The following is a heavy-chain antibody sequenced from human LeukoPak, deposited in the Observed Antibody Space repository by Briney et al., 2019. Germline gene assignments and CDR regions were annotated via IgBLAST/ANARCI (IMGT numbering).Heavy chain of an antibody. D-gene: IGHD4-17*01. J-gene: IGHJ3*02. Sequence: GGSLRLSCAASGFTFSSYSMNWVRQAPGKGLEWVSSISSSSSYIYYADSVKGRFTISRDNAKNSLYLQMDSLRAEDTAVYYCARVYYGDYGDAFDIWGQGTMVTVSS. CDR1: GFTFSSYS. CDR2: ISSSSSYI. CDR3: ARVYYGDYGDAFDI. V-gene: IGHV3-21*01.